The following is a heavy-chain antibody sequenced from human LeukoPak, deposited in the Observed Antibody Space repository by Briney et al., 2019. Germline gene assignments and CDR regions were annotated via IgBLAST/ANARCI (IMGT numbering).Heavy chain of an antibody. CDR1: GFTFSSYG. V-gene: IGHV3-48*02. J-gene: IGHJ4*02. CDR3: ARDFRYSFDY. Sequence: PGRSLRLSCAASGFTFSSYGMHWVRQAPGKGLEWVSYISSSSNTIYYADSVKGRFTISRDNAKKSLYMQMNSLRDEDTAVYYCARDFRYSFDYWGQGTLVTVSS. CDR2: ISSSSNTI. D-gene: IGHD5-18*01.